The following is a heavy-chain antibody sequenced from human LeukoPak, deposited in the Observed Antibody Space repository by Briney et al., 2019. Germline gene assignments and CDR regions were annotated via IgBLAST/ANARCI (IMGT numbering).Heavy chain of an antibody. D-gene: IGHD3-22*01. V-gene: IGHV1-8*01. CDR3: ARVNYDSSGYYYTPYYFDY. Sequence: PGASVKVSCKASGYTFTSYDINWVRQATGQGLAWMGWMNPNSGNTGYAQKFQGRVTMTRNTSISTAYMELSSLRSEDTAVYYCARVNYDSSGYYYTPYYFDYWGQGTLVTVSS. CDR2: MNPNSGNT. J-gene: IGHJ4*02. CDR1: GYTFTSYD.